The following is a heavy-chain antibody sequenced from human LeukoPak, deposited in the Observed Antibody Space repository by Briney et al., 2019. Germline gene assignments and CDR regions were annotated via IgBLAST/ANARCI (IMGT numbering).Heavy chain of an antibody. V-gene: IGHV4-31*03. Sequence: PSETLSLTCTVSGGSISSGGYSWSWIRQHPGKGLEWIGYIYYSGSTYYNPSLKSRVTISVDTSKNQFSLKLSSVTAADTAVYYCARALGGETGFAFDIWGQGTMVTVSS. CDR1: GGSISSGGYS. D-gene: IGHD7-27*01. CDR3: ARALGGETGFAFDI. J-gene: IGHJ3*02. CDR2: IYYSGST.